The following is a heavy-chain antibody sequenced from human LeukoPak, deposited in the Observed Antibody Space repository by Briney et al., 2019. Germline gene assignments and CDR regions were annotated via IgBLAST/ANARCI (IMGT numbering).Heavy chain of an antibody. CDR2: INTDGSST. V-gene: IGHV3-74*01. Sequence: GGSLRLSCAASGFTFSSYWMHWVRHAPGKGLVWVSRINTDGSSTSYADSVKGRFTISRDNAKNTLYLQMNSLRAEDTAVYYCARVVDTAMGNWFDPWGQGTLVTVSS. D-gene: IGHD5-18*01. CDR3: ARVVDTAMGNWFDP. CDR1: GFTFSSYW. J-gene: IGHJ5*02.